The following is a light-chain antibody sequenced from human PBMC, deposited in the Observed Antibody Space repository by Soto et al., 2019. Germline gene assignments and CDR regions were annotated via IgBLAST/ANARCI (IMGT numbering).Light chain of an antibody. CDR1: QSISSY. V-gene: IGKV1-39*01. J-gene: IGKJ4*02. CDR3: QQSYTTPLT. CDR2: AAS. Sequence: DIPMTQPPSSLSASVGDIVTITCRASQSISSYFHWYQQKPGKAPNLLLYAASTLHSGVPSRFSGSGSGTDLTLTIRSLQTEDVATYYCQQSYTTPLTFGGGTKVEIK.